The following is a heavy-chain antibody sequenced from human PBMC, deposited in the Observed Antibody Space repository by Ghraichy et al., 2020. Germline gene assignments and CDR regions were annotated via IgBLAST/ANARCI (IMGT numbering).Heavy chain of an antibody. CDR2: IYWDDDK. D-gene: IGHD2-8*01. V-gene: IGHV2-5*02. CDR1: GFSLNTSGVA. J-gene: IGHJ5*02. CDR3: ARRLWCSFSPYPGGYFDP. Sequence: SGPTLVKPTQTLTLTCSFSGFSLNTSGVAVGWIRQPPGKALEWLALIYWDDDKRYSPSLKSRLTITKDTSKNQVVLTMTNVDPVDTATYYCARRLWCSFSPYPGGYFDPWGQGTLVTVSS.